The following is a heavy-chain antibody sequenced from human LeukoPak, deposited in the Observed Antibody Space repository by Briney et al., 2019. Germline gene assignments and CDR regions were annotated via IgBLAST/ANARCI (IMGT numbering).Heavy chain of an antibody. CDR1: GVSVSCYY. CDR3: AIAECGYSGNDWDN. Sequence: PSETLSRTCAVYGVSVSCYYWIWIRQPPGKGLEGRGEINHNGSTNYSPSRQGPVTTAVQTSNNKVSVKLSSLTAADTAVYYCAIAECGYSGNDWDNWGQGTLVIVSP. CDR2: INHNGST. D-gene: IGHD5-12*01. J-gene: IGHJ4*02. V-gene: IGHV4-34*01.